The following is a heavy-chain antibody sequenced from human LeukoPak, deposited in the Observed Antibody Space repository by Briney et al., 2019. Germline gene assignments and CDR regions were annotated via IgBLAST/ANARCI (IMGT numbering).Heavy chain of an antibody. CDR3: ARGSYYDFWSGLNGGHWFDP. CDR1: GGSFTRGQY. Sequence: PSETLSLTCAVFGGSFTRGQYWSWIRQPQGKGLEWIGEINHSGSRNYNPALKSRDTISVDTSKNQFSLKLSSVTAADTAVYDCARGSYYDFWSGLNGGHWFDPWGQGTLVTVSS. J-gene: IGHJ5*02. CDR2: INHSGSR. D-gene: IGHD3-3*01. V-gene: IGHV4-34*01.